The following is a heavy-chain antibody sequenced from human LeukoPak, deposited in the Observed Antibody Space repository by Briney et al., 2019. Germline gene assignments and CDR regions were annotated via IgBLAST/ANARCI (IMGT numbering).Heavy chain of an antibody. CDR2: ISSDGSST. J-gene: IGHJ3*02. CDR3: ARVTVPGPWNAFDM. CDR1: GFTFSSNW. Sequence: GGSLRLSCAASGFTFSSNWMHWVRQALGKGLVWVSRISSDGSSTTYADSVKGRFTISRDNAKNTLYLQMNSLRAEDTAVYYCARVTVPGPWNAFDMWGQGTMVTVSS. D-gene: IGHD6-19*01. V-gene: IGHV3-74*01.